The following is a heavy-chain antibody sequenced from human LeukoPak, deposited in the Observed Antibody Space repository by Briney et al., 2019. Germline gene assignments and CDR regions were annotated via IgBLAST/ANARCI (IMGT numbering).Heavy chain of an antibody. Sequence: ASVKVSFKASGCTFTVYYMHWVRQAPGQGLEWMGWINPNSGGTYYAQKFQGRVTMTRDTSISTAYMELSRLRSDDTAFYYCARDGTMSTRAPGGVPDYWGQGTLVTVSS. CDR3: ARDGTMSTRAPGGVPDY. CDR1: GCTFTVYY. J-gene: IGHJ4*02. CDR2: INPNSGGT. D-gene: IGHD3-10*02. V-gene: IGHV1-2*02.